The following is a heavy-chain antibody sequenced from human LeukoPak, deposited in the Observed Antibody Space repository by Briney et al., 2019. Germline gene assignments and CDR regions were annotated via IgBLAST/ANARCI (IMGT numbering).Heavy chain of an antibody. V-gene: IGHV1-46*01. J-gene: IGHJ4*02. CDR3: ARSFGDYDGDY. CDR1: GYTFTSYY. D-gene: IGHD4-17*01. CDR2: INPSGGST. Sequence: EASVKVSCKASGYTFTSYYMHWVRQAPGQGLEWMGIINPSGGSTSYAQKFQGRVTMTRDTSTSTVYMELSSLRSDDTAVYYCARSFGDYDGDYWGQGTLVTVSS.